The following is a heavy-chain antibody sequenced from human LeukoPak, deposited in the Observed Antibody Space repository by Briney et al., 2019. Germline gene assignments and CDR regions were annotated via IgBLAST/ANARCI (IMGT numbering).Heavy chain of an antibody. CDR3: ARTESDTAMVRGRYYFDY. J-gene: IGHJ4*02. V-gene: IGHV4-31*03. D-gene: IGHD5-18*01. CDR2: IYYSGST. CDR1: DGSISSGGYY. Sequence: PSETLSLTCTVSDGSISSGGYYWSWIRQHPGKGLEWIGYIYYSGSTYYNPSLKSRVTISVDTSKNQFSLKLSSVTAADTAVYYCARTESDTAMVRGRYYFDYWGQGTLVTVSS.